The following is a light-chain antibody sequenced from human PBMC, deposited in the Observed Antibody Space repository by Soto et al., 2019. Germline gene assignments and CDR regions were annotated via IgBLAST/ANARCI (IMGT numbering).Light chain of an antibody. Sequence: EIVLTQSPGTLSLSPGDRATLSCRASQSVSSNLAWYQQKPGQAPRLLIYGASTRATGIPARFSGSGSGTEFTLTISSLQSEDFAVYYCQQYNNWPLTFGQGTKVDIK. CDR3: QQYNNWPLT. CDR1: QSVSSN. CDR2: GAS. J-gene: IGKJ1*01. V-gene: IGKV3-15*01.